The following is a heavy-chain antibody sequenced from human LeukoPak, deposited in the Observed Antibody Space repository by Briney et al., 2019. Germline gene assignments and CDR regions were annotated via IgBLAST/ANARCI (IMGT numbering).Heavy chain of an antibody. V-gene: IGHV3-30*04. CDR1: GFIFSGSA. D-gene: IGHD4-23*01. Sequence: GGSLRLSCAASGFIFSGSAMHWVRQAPGKGLEWVAVIPYDGSNKYYADSVKGRFTISRENSKNRLYLRMNSLRAEDTAVYYCARAEGYGGELDSWGQGTLVTVSS. CDR3: ARAEGYGGELDS. CDR2: IPYDGSNK. J-gene: IGHJ4*02.